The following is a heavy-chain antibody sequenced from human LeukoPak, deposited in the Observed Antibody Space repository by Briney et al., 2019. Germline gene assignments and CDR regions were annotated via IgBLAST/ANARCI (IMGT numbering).Heavy chain of an antibody. Sequence: GGSLRLSCAASGFTFSDYYMSWIRQAPGKGLEWVSYISSSGSTIYYADSVKGRFTISRDNAKNSLYLQMNSLRAEDTAVYYCARDDYGDYVPLDAFDIWGQGTMVTVSS. D-gene: IGHD4-17*01. CDR3: ARDDYGDYVPLDAFDI. V-gene: IGHV3-11*04. J-gene: IGHJ3*02. CDR2: ISSSGSTI. CDR1: GFTFSDYY.